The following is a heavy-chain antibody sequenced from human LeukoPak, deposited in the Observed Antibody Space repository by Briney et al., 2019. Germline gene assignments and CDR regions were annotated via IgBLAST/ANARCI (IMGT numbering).Heavy chain of an antibody. V-gene: IGHV5-51*01. J-gene: IGHJ4*02. CDR2: IYPGDSDT. CDR1: GYLFTNYW. CDR3: ARSGYSGYGLDY. D-gene: IGHD5-12*01. Sequence: GEALEISCKGSGYLFTNYWIGWVRQMPGKGLEWMGIIYPGDSDTRYSPSFQGQVTISADKSISTAYLQWTSLQASDTAMYYCARSGYSGYGLDYWGQGTLVTVSS.